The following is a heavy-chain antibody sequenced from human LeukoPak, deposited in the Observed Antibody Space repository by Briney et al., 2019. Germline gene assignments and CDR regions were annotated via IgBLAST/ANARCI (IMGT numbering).Heavy chain of an antibody. CDR3: ARDRSIGLAFDI. D-gene: IGHD3-3*02. Sequence: ASVKASCKASGGTFSSYAISWVRQAPGQGLEWMGRIIPIFGTANYAQKFQGRVTITSDESTSTAYMELSSLRSEDTAVYYCARDRSIGLAFDIWGQGTMVTVSS. J-gene: IGHJ3*02. CDR1: GGTFSSYA. V-gene: IGHV1-69*13. CDR2: IIPIFGTA.